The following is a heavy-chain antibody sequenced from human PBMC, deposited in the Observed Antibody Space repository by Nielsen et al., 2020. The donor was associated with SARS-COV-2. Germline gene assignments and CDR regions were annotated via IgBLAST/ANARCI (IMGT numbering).Heavy chain of an antibody. CDR1: GFTFSDYY. D-gene: IGHD1-1*01. V-gene: IGHV3-74*01. CDR3: TNWNDGY. CDR2: ISPDGDIV. Sequence: GGSLRLSCAGSGFTFSDYYMSWIRQAPGKGLVWVSRISPDGDIVNYADSVRGRFTTSRDNAKNTLYLQMNSLRAEDTAVYFCTNWNDGYWGQGTPVTVSS. J-gene: IGHJ4*02.